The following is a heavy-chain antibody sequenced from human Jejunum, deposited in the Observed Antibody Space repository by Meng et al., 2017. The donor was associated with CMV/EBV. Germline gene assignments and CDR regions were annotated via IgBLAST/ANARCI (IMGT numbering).Heavy chain of an antibody. V-gene: IGHV3-74*01. D-gene: IGHD6-13*01. CDR1: GFTFTTW. J-gene: IGHJ4*02. CDR3: ARGPDHSSRWYGLDS. CDR2: ISHDGSST. Sequence: GFTFTTWRHWVRQAPGEGLVWVARISHDGSSTTYADSVKGRFTLSRDNAKNTLFLQMNSLRVEDTAVYFCARGPDHSSRWYGLDSWGQGTLVTVSS.